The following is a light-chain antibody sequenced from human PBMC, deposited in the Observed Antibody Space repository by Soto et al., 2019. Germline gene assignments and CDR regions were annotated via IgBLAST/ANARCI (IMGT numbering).Light chain of an antibody. J-gene: IGKJ1*01. CDR1: HSVTGNY. CDR3: QQYLVTPWT. CDR2: GAS. Sequence: EIRVTQSPGTLSLSTGEGATLSCRASHSVTGNYLAWYQQKPGQAPRLLIHGASNRATGIPDRFSGSGSGTDFTLTIGRLEPEDFAVYYCQQYLVTPWTFGQGSKV. V-gene: IGKV3-20*01.